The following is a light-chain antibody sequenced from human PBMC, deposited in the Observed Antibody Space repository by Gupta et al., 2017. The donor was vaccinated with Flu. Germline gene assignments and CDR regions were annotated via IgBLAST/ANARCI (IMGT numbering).Light chain of an antibody. Sequence: TGVGVDDLVAWCRQHPGRAPALMIYEVSNRPSGVPDRFSGAKSDNTASLTVSGVQAENDSDYYYSSYVNNSNVVFGGGTKLTVL. CDR3: SSYVNNSNVV. CDR2: EVS. V-gene: IGLV2-8*01. CDR1: TGVGVDDL. J-gene: IGLJ2*01.